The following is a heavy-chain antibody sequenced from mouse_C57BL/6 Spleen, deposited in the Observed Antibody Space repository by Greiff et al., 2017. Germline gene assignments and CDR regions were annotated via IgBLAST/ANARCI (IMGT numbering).Heavy chain of an antibody. CDR3: ARTTGTHAMDY. V-gene: IGHV1-64*01. Sequence: QVQLQQPGAELVKPGASVKLSCKASGYTFTSYWMHWVKQRPGQGLEWIGMIHPNSGSTNYNEKFKSKATLTVDKSSSTAYMQLSSLTSEDSAVYYCARTTGTHAMDYWGQGTSVTVAS. D-gene: IGHD4-1*02. CDR1: GYTFTSYW. J-gene: IGHJ4*01. CDR2: IHPNSGST.